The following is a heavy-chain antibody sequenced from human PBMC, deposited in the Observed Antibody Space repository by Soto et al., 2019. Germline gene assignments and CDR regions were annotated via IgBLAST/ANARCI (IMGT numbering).Heavy chain of an antibody. J-gene: IGHJ5*02. CDR1: GGSITRGGYY. CDR2: IYNSGTT. CDR3: ARDPAP. Sequence: QVQLQESGPGLVKPSETLSLTCTVSGGSITRGGYYWSWIRQHPGKGLEWIGYIYNSGTTYYNQSLKSRVTISVDTSKHQFSLKLTSVTAADTAVYYCARDPAPWGQGTLVTVSS. V-gene: IGHV4-31*03.